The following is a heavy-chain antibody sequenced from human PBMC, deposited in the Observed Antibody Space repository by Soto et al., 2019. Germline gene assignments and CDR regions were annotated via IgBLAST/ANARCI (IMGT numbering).Heavy chain of an antibody. V-gene: IGHV4-59*01. J-gene: IGHJ5*02. CDR3: ARDSRGWNWLDP. Sequence: SETLSLTCTVSGGSISSYYWSWIRQPPGKGLEWIGYIYYSGSTNYNPSLKSRVTISVDTSKNQFSLKLSSVTAADTAVYYCARDSRGWNWLDPWGQGTLVTVSS. CDR1: GGSISSYY. CDR2: IYYSGST. D-gene: IGHD6-19*01.